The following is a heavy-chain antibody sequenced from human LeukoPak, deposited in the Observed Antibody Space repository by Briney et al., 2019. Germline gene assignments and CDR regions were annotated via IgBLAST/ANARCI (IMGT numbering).Heavy chain of an antibody. CDR3: ARAVYADYVGY. V-gene: IGHV4-61*01. D-gene: IGHD3-16*01. CDR2: IYYTGST. J-gene: IGHJ4*02. Sequence: SETLSLTCTVSGGSVSSGSYYWSWTRQPPGKGLEWIGYIYYTGSTNYNPSLKSRVTISVDTSKNQFSLKLSSLTAADTAVYYCARAVYADYVGYWGQGTLVTVSS. CDR1: GGSVSSGSYY.